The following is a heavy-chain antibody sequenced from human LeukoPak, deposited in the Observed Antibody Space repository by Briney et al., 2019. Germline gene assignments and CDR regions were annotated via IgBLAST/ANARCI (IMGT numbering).Heavy chain of an antibody. CDR2: IYYSGST. Sequence: SQTLSLTCTVSGGSISSGGYYWSWIRQHPGKGLEWIGYIYYSGSTYYNPSLKSRVTISVDTSKNQFSLKLSSVTAADTAVYYCARGFRVEAATITVATGAFDIWGQGTMVTVSS. CDR3: ARGFRVEAATITVATGAFDI. CDR1: GGSISSGGYY. V-gene: IGHV4-31*03. J-gene: IGHJ3*02. D-gene: IGHD5-12*01.